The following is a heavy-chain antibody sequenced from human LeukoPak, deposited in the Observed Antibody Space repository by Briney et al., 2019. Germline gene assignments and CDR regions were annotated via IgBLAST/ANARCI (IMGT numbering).Heavy chain of an antibody. CDR1: GDSVSSNSAA. D-gene: IGHD6-13*01. V-gene: IGHV6-1*01. CDR3: ARSYSSSWYDELGVDY. Sequence: SQTLSLTCAISGDSVSSNSAAWNWIRQSPPRGLEWLGRTYYRSKWYNDYAVSVKSRITINPDTSKNQFSLQLNSVTPEDTAVYYCARSYSSSWYDELGVDYWGQGTLVTVSS. CDR2: TYYRSKWYN. J-gene: IGHJ4*02.